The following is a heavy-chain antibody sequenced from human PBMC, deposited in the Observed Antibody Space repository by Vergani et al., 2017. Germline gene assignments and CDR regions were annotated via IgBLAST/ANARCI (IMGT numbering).Heavy chain of an antibody. D-gene: IGHD6-13*01. CDR3: ARTRRQLADY. Sequence: QVQLQQWGAGLLKPSGTLSLTCAVYGGSFSGYYWSWIRQPPGKGLEWIGEINHSGSTNYNPSLKSRVTISVDTSKNQFSLKLSSVTAADTAVYYCARTRRQLADYWGQGTLVTVSS. CDR1: GGSFSGYY. V-gene: IGHV4-34*01. J-gene: IGHJ4*02. CDR2: INHSGST.